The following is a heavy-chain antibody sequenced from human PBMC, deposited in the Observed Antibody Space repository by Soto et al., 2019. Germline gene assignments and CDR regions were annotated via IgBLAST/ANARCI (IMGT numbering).Heavy chain of an antibody. V-gene: IGHV1-69*13. CDR3: ARLSADYYDSSGYFNPPYFDY. J-gene: IGHJ4*02. CDR1: GGTFSSYA. D-gene: IGHD3-22*01. Sequence: GASVKVSCKASGGTFSSYAISWVRQAPGQGLEWMGGIIPIFGTANYAQKFQGRVTITADESTSTAYMELSSLRSEDTAVYYCARLSADYYDSSGYFNPPYFDYWGQGTLVTVSS. CDR2: IIPIFGTA.